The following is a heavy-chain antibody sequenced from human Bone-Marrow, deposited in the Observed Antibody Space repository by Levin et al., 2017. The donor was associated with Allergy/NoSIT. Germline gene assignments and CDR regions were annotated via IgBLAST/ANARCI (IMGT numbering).Heavy chain of an antibody. V-gene: IGHV3-48*03. J-gene: IGHJ4*02. CDR2: ISSSGSTI. Sequence: GESLKISCAASGFPFSSYEMNWVRQAPWKGLEWVSYISSSGSTIYYADSVKGRFTISRDNAKNSLYLQMNSLRAEDTAVYYCARESNSMGGYWGQGTLVTVSS. CDR3: ARESNSMGGY. CDR1: GFPFSSYE. D-gene: IGHD4-11*01.